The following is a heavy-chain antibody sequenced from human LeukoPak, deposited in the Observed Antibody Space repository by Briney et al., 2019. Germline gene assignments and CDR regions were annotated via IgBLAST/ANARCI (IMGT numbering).Heavy chain of an antibody. V-gene: IGHV3-21*01. CDR3: AKDITLYGDLTPFDY. J-gene: IGHJ4*02. CDR1: GFTFSSYS. CDR2: ISSSSSYI. Sequence: PGGSLRLSCAASGFTFSSYSMNWVRQAPGKGLEWVSSISSSSSYIYYADSVKGRFTISRDNAKNSLYLQMNSLRAEDTAVYYCAKDITLYGDLTPFDYWGQGTLVTVSS. D-gene: IGHD4-17*01.